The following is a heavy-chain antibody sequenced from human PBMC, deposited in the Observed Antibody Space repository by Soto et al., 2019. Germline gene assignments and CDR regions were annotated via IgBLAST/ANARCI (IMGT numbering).Heavy chain of an antibody. Sequence: QVQLVQSGAEVKKPGSSVTVSCKASGGTFSSYTISWVRQAPGQGLEWMGGIIPIFGTANYAQKFQGRVTITADESTSTAYMEVSSLRSEDTAVYYCARGNHRWLQLWYFDLGGRGTLVTVSS. V-gene: IGHV1-69*12. CDR3: ARGNHRWLQLWYFDL. CDR2: IIPIFGTA. CDR1: GGTFSSYT. J-gene: IGHJ2*01. D-gene: IGHD5-12*01.